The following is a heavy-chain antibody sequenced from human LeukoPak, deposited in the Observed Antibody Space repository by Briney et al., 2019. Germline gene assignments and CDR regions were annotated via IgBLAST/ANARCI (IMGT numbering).Heavy chain of an antibody. CDR1: GFTFSSYW. V-gene: IGHV3-7*01. D-gene: IGHD5-18*01. CDR2: IKQDGSEK. CDR3: ARYLRGYSYGPYDY. J-gene: IGHJ4*02. Sequence: GGFLRLSCAASGFTFSSYWMSWVRQAPGKGLEWVANIKQDGSEKYYVDSVKGRFTISRDNAKNSLYLQMNSLRAEDTAVYYCARYLRGYSYGPYDYWGQGTLVTVSS.